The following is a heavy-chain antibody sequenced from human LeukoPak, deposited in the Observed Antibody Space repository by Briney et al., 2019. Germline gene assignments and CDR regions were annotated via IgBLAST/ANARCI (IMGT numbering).Heavy chain of an antibody. Sequence: SVKVSCKASGFTFTSSAVQWVRQARGQRLEWIGWIVVGSGNTNYAQKFQERVTITRDMSTSTACMELSSLRSEDTAVYYCAAEPFGTYYGFDYWGQGTLVTVSS. D-gene: IGHD1-26*01. CDR1: GFTFTSSA. CDR3: AAEPFGTYYGFDY. CDR2: IVVGSGNT. V-gene: IGHV1-58*01. J-gene: IGHJ4*02.